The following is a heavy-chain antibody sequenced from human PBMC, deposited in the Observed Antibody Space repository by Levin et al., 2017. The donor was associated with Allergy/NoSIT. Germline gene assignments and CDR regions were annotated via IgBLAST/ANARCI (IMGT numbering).Heavy chain of an antibody. D-gene: IGHD3-22*01. Sequence: GGSLRLSCKGSGYSFTSYWIGWVRQMPGKGLEWMGIIYPGDSDTRYSPSFQGQVTISADKSISTAYLQWSSLKASDTAMYYCARQGRGYDSSGYAGDAFDSWGQGTMVTVSS. V-gene: IGHV5-51*01. CDR1: GYSFTSYW. CDR2: IYPGDSDT. CDR3: ARQGRGYDSSGYAGDAFDS. J-gene: IGHJ3*02.